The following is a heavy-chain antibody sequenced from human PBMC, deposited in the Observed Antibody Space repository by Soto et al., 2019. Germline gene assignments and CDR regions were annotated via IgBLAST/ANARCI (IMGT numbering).Heavy chain of an antibody. CDR3: ATRYSSSFDY. J-gene: IGHJ4*02. D-gene: IGHD6-13*01. V-gene: IGHV4-59*08. Sequence: SETLSLTCTVSAGSISPYDWSWIRQPPGKGLEWIGYIYYSGSTNYNPSLKSRVTISVDTSKNQFSLKLSSVTAADTAVYYCATRYSSSFDYWGQGTLVTVS. CDR1: AGSISPYD. CDR2: IYYSGST.